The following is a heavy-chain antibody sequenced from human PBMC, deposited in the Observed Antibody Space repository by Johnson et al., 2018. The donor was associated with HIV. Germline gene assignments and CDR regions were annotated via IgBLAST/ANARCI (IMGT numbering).Heavy chain of an antibody. V-gene: IGHV3-30*04. CDR2: ISYDGSDE. CDR1: GFTFSSYA. CDR3: ARDPNSSNCSGVTCYSAAFDI. D-gene: IGHD2-15*01. J-gene: IGHJ3*02. Sequence: VQLVESGGGVVQPGRSLRLSCAASGFTFSSYAMHWVRQAPAKGLEWVAVISYDGSDEYYVDSVKGRFTISRDNSKNTLYLQMDSLRGEDTAVYYCARDPNSSNCSGVTCYSAAFDIWCQGTMVTVSS.